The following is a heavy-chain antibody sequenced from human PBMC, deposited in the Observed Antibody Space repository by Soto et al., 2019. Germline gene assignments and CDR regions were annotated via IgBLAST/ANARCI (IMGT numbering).Heavy chain of an antibody. Sequence: WWSLRLSCSASVFTCSSFAMRWFRQAPGKGLDWVSAISGSGGSTYSAGSVKCRFTVSKNNSNLKLYMQISGLRAEDTAVYYCARGFSAGKGSPPDFWGQGSLVTVSS. CDR3: ARGFSAGKGSPPDF. J-gene: IGHJ4*02. CDR2: ISGSGGST. D-gene: IGHD6-13*01. V-gene: IGHV3-23*01. CDR1: VFTCSSFA.